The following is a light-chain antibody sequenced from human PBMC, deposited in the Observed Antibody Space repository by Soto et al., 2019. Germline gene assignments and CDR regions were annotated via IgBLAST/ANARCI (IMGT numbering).Light chain of an antibody. CDR2: DGS. CDR3: QQRINWPLT. CDR1: QSVSSF. J-gene: IGKJ4*01. V-gene: IGKV3-11*01. Sequence: EIVLTQSPATLSLSPGERATLSCRASQSVSSFLAWYQQKPGQAPRLLIYDGSSRATGIPTRFSGSGSGTEFTLNISSLEPEDFAVYYCQQRINWPLTFGGGTKVEIK.